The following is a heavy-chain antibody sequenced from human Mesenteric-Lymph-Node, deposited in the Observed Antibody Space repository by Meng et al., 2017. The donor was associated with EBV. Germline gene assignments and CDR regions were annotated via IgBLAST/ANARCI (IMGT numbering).Heavy chain of an antibody. CDR2: IFYGGYT. CDR3: ARMEFTYSWYFDL. CDR1: GAALSSCGYY. V-gene: IGHV4-30-4*01. D-gene: IGHD1-1*01. J-gene: IGHJ2*01. Sequence: VAPPGPGPGVANPSTTLSLPCTVSGAALSSCGYYWNWIRQSPGKGLELIGYIFYGGYTYYNLSLKSRVTISVDVSKNQFSLKLTSVTAADTAVYYCARMEFTYSWYFDLWGRGTLVTVSS.